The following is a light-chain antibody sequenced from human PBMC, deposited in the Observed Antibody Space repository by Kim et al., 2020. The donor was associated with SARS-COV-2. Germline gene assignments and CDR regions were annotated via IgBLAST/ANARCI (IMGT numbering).Light chain of an antibody. J-gene: IGLJ3*02. CDR3: AAWDDVLRGRV. CDR2: DNY. CDR1: SSNVGSNH. Sequence: QSVLTQPPSASGTPGQRVTISCSGSSSNVGSNHVSWYQHVPGTAPKLIIHDNYERPTGVPDRFSGSRSAMSASLAISGLRSEDEADYYCAAWDDVLRGRVFGGGTKVTVL. V-gene: IGLV1-47*02.